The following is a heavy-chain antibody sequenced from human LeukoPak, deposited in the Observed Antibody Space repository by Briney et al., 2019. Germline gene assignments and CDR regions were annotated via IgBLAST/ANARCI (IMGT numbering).Heavy chain of an antibody. Sequence: GGSLRLSCAASGFTFSSYAMHWVRQAPGKGLEWVAVISYSGGDNKYYADSVNGRFTISRDNSKNTLFLQMNSLRPEDTAVYYCARDPTAVSNQPQYCFDFWGQGTLVTVSS. V-gene: IGHV3-30*04. CDR3: ARDPTAVSNQPQYCFDF. CDR1: GFTFSSYA. J-gene: IGHJ4*02. CDR2: ISYSGGDNK. D-gene: IGHD4-17*01.